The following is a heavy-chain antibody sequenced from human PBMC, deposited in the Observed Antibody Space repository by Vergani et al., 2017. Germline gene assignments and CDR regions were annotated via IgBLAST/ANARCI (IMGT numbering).Heavy chain of an antibody. Sequence: QMQLVQSGAEVKKTGSSVKVSCKASGYTFTYRYLHWVRQAPGQALEWMGWITPFNGNTNYAQKFQDRVTITRDRSMSTAYMELSSLRSEDTAVYYCARGPLPDYGDYEVYAFDIWGQGTMVTVSS. J-gene: IGHJ3*02. CDR1: GYTFTYRY. V-gene: IGHV1-45*02. CDR3: ARGPLPDYGDYEVYAFDI. D-gene: IGHD4-17*01. CDR2: ITPFNGNT.